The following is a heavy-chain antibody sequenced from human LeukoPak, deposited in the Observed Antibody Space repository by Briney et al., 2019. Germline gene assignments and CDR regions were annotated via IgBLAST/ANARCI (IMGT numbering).Heavy chain of an antibody. CDR2: FSGSGERT. D-gene: IGHD4-23*01. CDR1: GFTFSIYA. J-gene: IGHJ4*02. CDR3: ARAMYGGNSGFYYLDY. Sequence: GGSLRLSCAASGFTFSIYAMSWVRQAPGKGLEWVSLFSGSGERTYYADSVKGRFTISRDNSEDTLYLQTNSLRAEDTAVYYCARAMYGGNSGFYYLDYWGQGTLVTVSS. V-gene: IGHV3-23*01.